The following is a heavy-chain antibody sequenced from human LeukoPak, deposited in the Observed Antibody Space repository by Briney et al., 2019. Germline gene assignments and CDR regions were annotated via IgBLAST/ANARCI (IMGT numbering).Heavy chain of an antibody. J-gene: IGHJ4*02. CDR3: ARLIRGGLEQGQDY. V-gene: IGHV5-51*01. CDR1: GYSFTSCW. Sequence: GESLKISCKGSGYSFTSCWIGWARQMPGKGLELIGIIYPGDPDTRYSPSFQGQVTFSADKSISTAYLQWSSLRASDTAMYYCARLIRGGLEQGQDYWGQGTLVTVSS. CDR2: IYPGDPDT. D-gene: IGHD3-16*01.